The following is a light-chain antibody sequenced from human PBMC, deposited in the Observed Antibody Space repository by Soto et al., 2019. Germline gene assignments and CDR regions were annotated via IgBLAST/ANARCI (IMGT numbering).Light chain of an antibody. CDR2: DAS. J-gene: IGKJ3*01. Sequence: EIVLTQSPATLSLSPGERATLSCRASQSVSSYLAWYQQKPGQAPRLLIYDASSRATCIPARFSGSGSGTDFTLTISSLQPEDFAVYYCQQRSNSFTFGPGTKVDIK. CDR3: QQRSNSFT. V-gene: IGKV3-11*01. CDR1: QSVSSY.